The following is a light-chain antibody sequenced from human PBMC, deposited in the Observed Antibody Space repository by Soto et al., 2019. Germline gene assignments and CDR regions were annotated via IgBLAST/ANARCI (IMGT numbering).Light chain of an antibody. Sequence: EIVLTQSPDILSLPPGERATLSCRASQSISDTLAWYQQKPGQAPRLLIYGASSRATGIPDRISGSGSGTDFTLIISRLEPEDFAVYYCQQYGSSPIAFGQGTRLEIK. J-gene: IGKJ5*01. CDR2: GAS. CDR1: QSISDT. V-gene: IGKV3-20*01. CDR3: QQYGSSPIA.